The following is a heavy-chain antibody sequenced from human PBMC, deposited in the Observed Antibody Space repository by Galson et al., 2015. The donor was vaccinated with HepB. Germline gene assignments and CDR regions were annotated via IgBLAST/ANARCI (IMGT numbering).Heavy chain of an antibody. CDR2: ISYDGNNN. V-gene: IGHV3-30*18. CDR3: AKVRGDYYYDTSGLDAFEI. Sequence: SLRLSCAASGFTFSSYSMNWVRQAPGKGLEWVAVISYDGNNNYYVDSVKGRFTISRDNSQNTLFLQMNSLRTEDTAIYYCAKVRGDYYYDTSGLDAFEIWGQGTMVTVSS. J-gene: IGHJ3*02. CDR1: GFTFSSYS. D-gene: IGHD3-22*01.